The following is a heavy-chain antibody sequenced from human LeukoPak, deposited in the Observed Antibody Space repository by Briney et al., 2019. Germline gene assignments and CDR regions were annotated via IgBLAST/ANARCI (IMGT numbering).Heavy chain of an antibody. J-gene: IGHJ4*02. D-gene: IGHD3-22*01. V-gene: IGHV4-34*01. CDR2: INHSGST. Sequence: SETLSLTCAVYGGSFSGYYWSWIRQPPGKGLEWIGEINHSGSTNYNPSLKGRVTISVDTSKNQFSLKLSSVTAADTAVYYCARQDYYDSSLGYWGQGTLVTVSS. CDR3: ARQDYYDSSLGY. CDR1: GGSFSGYY.